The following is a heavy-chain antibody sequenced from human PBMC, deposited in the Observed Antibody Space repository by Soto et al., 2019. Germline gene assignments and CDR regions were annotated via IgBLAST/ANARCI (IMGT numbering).Heavy chain of an antibody. Sequence: GASVKVSCKASGYRFTGHYMHWVRQAPGQGLDWMGWINPSSGDTNYAQRFQGRVTMTRDTSISTAYMELNRLRSDDTAVYFCAREEEGSGWSTGYWGPGTLVTVSS. J-gene: IGHJ4*02. V-gene: IGHV1-2*02. CDR1: GYRFTGHY. CDR3: AREEEGSGWSTGY. D-gene: IGHD6-19*01. CDR2: INPSSGDT.